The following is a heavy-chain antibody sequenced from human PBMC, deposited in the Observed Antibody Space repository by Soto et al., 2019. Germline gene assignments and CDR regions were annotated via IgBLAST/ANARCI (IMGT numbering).Heavy chain of an antibody. Sequence: QVQLQESGPGLVKPSQTLSLTCTVSGGSISSGDYYWNWIRQPPGKGLEWIGHIYYSGSTYYKPSLKSLITISLDTSQNPFSLKLSSVTAADTAVYYCAGQPPAGSYYDLGSYYYYYGMDVWGQGTTVTVSS. CDR2: IYYSGST. V-gene: IGHV4-30-4*01. CDR3: AGQPPAGSYYDLGSYYYYYGMDV. D-gene: IGHD3-10*01. J-gene: IGHJ6*02. CDR1: GGSISSGDYY.